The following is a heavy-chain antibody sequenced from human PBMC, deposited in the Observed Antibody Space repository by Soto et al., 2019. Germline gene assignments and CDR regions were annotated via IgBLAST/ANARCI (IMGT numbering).Heavy chain of an antibody. CDR1: GFTFSSYG. V-gene: IGHV3-33*06. CDR3: AKVGSSSSPFLDY. CDR2: IWYDGSNK. J-gene: IGHJ4*02. Sequence: PGGSLRLSCAASGFTFSSYGMHWVRQAPGKGLEWVAVIWYDGSNKYYADSVKGRFTISRDNSKNTLYLQMNSLRAEDTAVYYCAKVGSSSSPFLDYWSQGTLVTVSS. D-gene: IGHD6-6*01.